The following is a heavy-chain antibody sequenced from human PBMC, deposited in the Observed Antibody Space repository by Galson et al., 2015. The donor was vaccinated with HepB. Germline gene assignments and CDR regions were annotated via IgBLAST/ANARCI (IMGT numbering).Heavy chain of an antibody. V-gene: IGHV1-46*01. D-gene: IGHD6-19*01. CDR1: GYTFINYF. Sequence: SVKVSCKAPGYTFINYFMHWVRQAPGQGLEWMGIINPRGGSTTYAQNFQGRVTMTGDTSTSTIYMTLSSLRPEDTAVYFCSRTYSGGWYNFDLWGQGTLVTVSS. J-gene: IGHJ4*02. CDR2: INPRGGST. CDR3: SRTYSGGWYNFDL.